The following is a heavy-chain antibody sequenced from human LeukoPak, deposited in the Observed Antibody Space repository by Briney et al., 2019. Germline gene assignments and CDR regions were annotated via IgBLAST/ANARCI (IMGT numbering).Heavy chain of an antibody. J-gene: IGHJ4*02. D-gene: IGHD6-19*01. CDR1: GGTFSSYA. Sequence: SVKVSCKAFGGTFSSYAISWVRQAPGQGLEWRGGIIPIFGTANYAQKFQGRVTITADKSTSTAYMELSSLRSEDTAVYYCARGPGIAVADNFDYWGQGTLVTVSS. CDR2: IIPIFGTA. CDR3: ARGPGIAVADNFDY. V-gene: IGHV1-69*06.